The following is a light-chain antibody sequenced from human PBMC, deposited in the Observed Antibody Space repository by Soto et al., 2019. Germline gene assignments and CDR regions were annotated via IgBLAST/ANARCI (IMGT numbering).Light chain of an antibody. CDR1: QSVSSSY. V-gene: IGKV3-20*01. CDR3: QQYGSSPPWT. J-gene: IGKJ1*01. Sequence: ENVLTQSPGTLSFSPGERATLSCRASQSVSSSYLAWYQQKPGQAPRLLIYGASSRPTGIPDRFSGSGSGTDFTLTISRLEPEDFAVYYCQQYGSSPPWTFGQGTKVEIK. CDR2: GAS.